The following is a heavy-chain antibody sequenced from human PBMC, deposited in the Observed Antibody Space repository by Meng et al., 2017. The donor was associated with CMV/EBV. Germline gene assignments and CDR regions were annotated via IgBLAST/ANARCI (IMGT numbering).Heavy chain of an antibody. CDR3: ARARIFHIGWFDP. Sequence: GESLKISCAASGFTFDDYGMSWVRQAPGKGLEWVSGINWNGGSTGYADSVKGRFTISRDNAKNSLYLQMNSLRAEDTALYYRARARIFHIGWFDPWGQGTLVTVSS. CDR1: GFTFDDYG. CDR2: INWNGGST. J-gene: IGHJ5*02. V-gene: IGHV3-20*04. D-gene: IGHD2-15*01.